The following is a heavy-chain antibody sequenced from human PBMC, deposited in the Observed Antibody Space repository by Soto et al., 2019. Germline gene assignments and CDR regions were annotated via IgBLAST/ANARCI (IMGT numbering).Heavy chain of an antibody. CDR1: GFPFSSYG. Sequence: QVQLVESGGGVVQPGRSLRLSCAASGFPFSSYGMHWVRQAPGKGLEWVAVISYDGSNKYYADSVKGRFTISRDNSKNTLYLQMNSLRAEDTAVFYCAKGQGPQWLARFDYWGQGTLVTVSS. J-gene: IGHJ4*02. V-gene: IGHV3-30*18. CDR2: ISYDGSNK. CDR3: AKGQGPQWLARFDY. D-gene: IGHD6-19*01.